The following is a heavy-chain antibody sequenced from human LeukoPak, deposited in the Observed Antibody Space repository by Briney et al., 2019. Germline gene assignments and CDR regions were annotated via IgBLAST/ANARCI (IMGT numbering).Heavy chain of an antibody. CDR2: IYYSGST. Sequence: SETLSLTCTVSGGSISSYYWGWIRQPPGKGPEWIGSIYYSGSTYYNPSLKSRVTISVDTSKNQFSLKLSSVTAADTAVYYCARGVGYCSGGSCARDAFDIWGQGTMVTVSS. CDR1: GGSISSYY. J-gene: IGHJ3*02. V-gene: IGHV4-39*07. CDR3: ARGVGYCSGGSCARDAFDI. D-gene: IGHD2-15*01.